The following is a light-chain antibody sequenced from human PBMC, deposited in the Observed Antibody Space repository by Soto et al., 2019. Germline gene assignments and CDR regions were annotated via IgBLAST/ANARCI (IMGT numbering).Light chain of an antibody. Sequence: EIVMTQSPATLSVSPGERATLSCRASQSVSSNLAWYQQKPGQAPRLLIYGASTRATGIPARFSGSGSGTEFTLTISRLEPEDFAVYYCQQYGSSPLTLGGGTKVDIK. CDR2: GAS. V-gene: IGKV3-15*01. CDR1: QSVSSN. J-gene: IGKJ4*01. CDR3: QQYGSSPLT.